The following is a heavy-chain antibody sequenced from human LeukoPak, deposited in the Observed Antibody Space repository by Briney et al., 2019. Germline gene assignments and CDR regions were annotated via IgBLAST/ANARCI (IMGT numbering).Heavy chain of an antibody. J-gene: IGHJ5*02. CDR3: ARDLYYDILTGRMNWFDP. Sequence: ASVKVSCKASGYTFTSYDINWARQATGQGLEWMGWMNPNSGNTGYAQKFQGRVTITRNTSISTAYMELSSLRSEDTAVYYCARDLYYDILTGRMNWFDPWGQGTLVTVSS. CDR1: GYTFTSYD. CDR2: MNPNSGNT. V-gene: IGHV1-8*03. D-gene: IGHD3-9*01.